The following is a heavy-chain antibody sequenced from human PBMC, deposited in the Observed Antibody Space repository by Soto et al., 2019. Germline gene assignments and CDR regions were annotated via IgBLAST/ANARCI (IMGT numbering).Heavy chain of an antibody. CDR2: ISYDGNVK. V-gene: IGHV3-30*18. J-gene: IGHJ6*02. CDR1: GFSFSNHG. D-gene: IGHD3-10*01. CDR3: AKDLKVSGGFHGSLNYYYGMDV. Sequence: PGGSLRLSCAASGFSFSNHGLQWVRQAPGKGLGWVAVISYDGNVKYYTDSVNGRFTLSRDNSQSTLFLQMDSLRPEDAAVYYCAKDLKVSGGFHGSLNYYYGMDVWGQGTTVTVSS.